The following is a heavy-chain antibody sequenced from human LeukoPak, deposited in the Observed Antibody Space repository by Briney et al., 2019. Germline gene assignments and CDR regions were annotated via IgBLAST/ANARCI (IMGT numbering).Heavy chain of an antibody. V-gene: IGHV1-18*01. CDR1: AYTFTSYG. Sequence: GASVKLSCKASAYTFTSYGISWVRQAPGQGLERMGGISAYNGNTNYAHTLQGRVTMTTDTSTSTAYMELRSLRSDDTAVYYCARGPYCSGGSCYSVDYWGQGTLVTVSS. CDR2: ISAYNGNT. D-gene: IGHD2-15*01. J-gene: IGHJ4*02. CDR3: ARGPYCSGGSCYSVDY.